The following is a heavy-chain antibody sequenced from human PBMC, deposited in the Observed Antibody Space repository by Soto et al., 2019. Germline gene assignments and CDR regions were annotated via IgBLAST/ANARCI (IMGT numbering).Heavy chain of an antibody. CDR1: GFTFRSYN. V-gene: IGHV3-48*01. CDR3: ARSEQWLVSAFHI. D-gene: IGHD6-19*01. Sequence: GGSLRLSCAASGFTFRSYNMNWVRQAPGKGLEWVSYISSSSSTIYYADSVKGRFTISRDNAKNSLYLQMNSLRAEDTAVYYCARSEQWLVSAFHIWGQGTMVSVSS. CDR2: ISSSSSTI. J-gene: IGHJ3*02.